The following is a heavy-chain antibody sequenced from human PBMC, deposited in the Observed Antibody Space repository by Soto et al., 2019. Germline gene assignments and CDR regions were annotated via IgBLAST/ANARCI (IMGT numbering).Heavy chain of an antibody. CDR3: ARGWYYYDSSGSSSTFDI. D-gene: IGHD3-22*01. V-gene: IGHV5-51*01. CDR1: GYSFTSYW. J-gene: IGHJ3*02. CDR2: IYPGDSDT. Sequence: GSLKISCKGSGYSFTSYWIGWVRQMPGKGLEWMGIIYPGDSDTRYSPSFQGQVTISADKSISTAYLQWSSLKASDTAMYYCARGWYYYDSSGSSSTFDIWGQGTMVTVSS.